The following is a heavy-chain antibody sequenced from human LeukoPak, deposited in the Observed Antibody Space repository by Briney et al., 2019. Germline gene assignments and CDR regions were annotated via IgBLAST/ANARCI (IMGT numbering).Heavy chain of an antibody. J-gene: IGHJ4*02. Sequence: PGTSLRLSCTGSGFPFRSYGLHWVRQAPGKGLEWVAIISPDGSNKYSADSVKGRFTISRDNSKNTLYLQMNSLRVEDTAVYYCASTYGTSWQTPSFDFWGQGTLVAVSS. CDR1: GFPFRSYG. D-gene: IGHD6-13*01. V-gene: IGHV3-30-3*01. CDR3: ASTYGTSWQTPSFDF. CDR2: ISPDGSNK.